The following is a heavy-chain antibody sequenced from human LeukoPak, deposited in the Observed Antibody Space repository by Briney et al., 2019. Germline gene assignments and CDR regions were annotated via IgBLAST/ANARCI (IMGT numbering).Heavy chain of an antibody. V-gene: IGHV3-43*02. D-gene: IGHD3-16*01. J-gene: IGHJ6*04. Sequence: GGSLRLSCAASVFTFSNDPMSWLRQVPGEGLEWVSLISGDGSMTYYADSVKGRFTISRVNSENSLYLQLNSLTTEDTAFFYCARGGAYYDGSGPLDAWGKGTTVTVSS. CDR3: ARGGAYYDGSGPLDA. CDR1: VFTFSNDP. CDR2: ISGDGSMT.